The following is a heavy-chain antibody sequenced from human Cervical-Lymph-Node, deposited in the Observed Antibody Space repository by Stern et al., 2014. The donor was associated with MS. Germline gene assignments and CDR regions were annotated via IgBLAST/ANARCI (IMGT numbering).Heavy chain of an antibody. J-gene: IGHJ4*02. D-gene: IGHD5-24*01. V-gene: IGHV4-59*01. CDR1: GGSISGYD. Sequence: VQLVESGPGLVKPSETLSLTCTVSGGSISGYDCRWIRQPPGKGLEWIGHIYYSGSTNYIPSLKSRVTISIDTPKNQFSLKLSSVTAADTAVYYCARSRDAYSPLTYWGQGIPVTVSS. CDR3: ARSRDAYSPLTY. CDR2: IYYSGST.